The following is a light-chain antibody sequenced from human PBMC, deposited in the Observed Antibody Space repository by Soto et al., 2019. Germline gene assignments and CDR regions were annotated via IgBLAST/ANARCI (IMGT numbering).Light chain of an antibody. Sequence: DIQMPPSPSTLSASVGDRVSITFRTSQSITSRLAWYQQKPGKAPKLLLYMASSLQIGVPSRFGGSRSGTEFTLTITNIQADDIASYYCEEYDSPCTFVQGTKLEMK. CDR1: QSITSR. V-gene: IGKV1-5*03. J-gene: IGKJ2*01. CDR3: EEYDSPCT. CDR2: MAS.